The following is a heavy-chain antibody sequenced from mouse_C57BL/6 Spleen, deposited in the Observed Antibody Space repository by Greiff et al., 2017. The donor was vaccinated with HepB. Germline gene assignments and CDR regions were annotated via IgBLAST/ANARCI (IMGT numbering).Heavy chain of an antibody. Sequence: EVQLQQSGPELVKPGASVKISCKASGYTFTDYYMNWVKQSHGKSLEWIGDLNPNNGGTSYNQKFKGKATLTVDKSSSTAYMELRSLTSEAAAVDYCARWGTTVVRAMDYWGQGTSVTVSS. J-gene: IGHJ4*01. CDR3: ARWGTTVVRAMDY. V-gene: IGHV1-26*01. CDR2: LNPNNGGT. D-gene: IGHD1-1*01. CDR1: GYTFTDYY.